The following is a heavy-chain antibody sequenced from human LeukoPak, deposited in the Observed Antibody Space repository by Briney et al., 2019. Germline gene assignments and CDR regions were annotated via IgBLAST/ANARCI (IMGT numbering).Heavy chain of an antibody. J-gene: IGHJ4*02. CDR1: GGPFSGYY. Sequence: PSETLSLTCAVYGGPFSGYYWSWIRQPPGKGLEWIGEINHSGSTNYNPSLKSRVTISVDTSKNQFSLKLSSVTAADTAVYYCARATSAVRWGYWGQGTLVTVSS. V-gene: IGHV4-34*01. CDR3: ARATSAVRWGY. D-gene: IGHD4-17*01. CDR2: INHSGST.